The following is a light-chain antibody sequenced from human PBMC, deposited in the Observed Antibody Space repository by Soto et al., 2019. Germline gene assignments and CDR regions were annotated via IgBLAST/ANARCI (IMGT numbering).Light chain of an antibody. CDR1: SSDV. J-gene: IGLJ3*02. V-gene: IGLV2-23*02. Sequence: QSVLTQPASVSGSPGQSITISCTGTSSDVVSWYQQHPGKAPKLMIYEVGKRPSGVSNRFSGSKSGNTASLTISGLQAEDEADYYCCSFADSTTFGFGGGTKVTVL. CDR2: EVG. CDR3: CSFADSTTFG.